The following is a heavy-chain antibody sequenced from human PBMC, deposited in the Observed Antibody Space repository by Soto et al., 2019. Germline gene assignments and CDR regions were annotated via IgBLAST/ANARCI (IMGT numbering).Heavy chain of an antibody. Sequence: SETLSLTYTVFGGSISSSSYYWGWIRQPPGKGLEWIGTIYYSGSTYYNPSLKSRVTISVDTSKNQFSLKLSSVTAADTAVYYCARPGKGFYYYYYMDVWGKGTTLTVSS. V-gene: IGHV4-39*01. CDR2: IYYSGST. CDR1: GGSISSSSYY. D-gene: IGHD1-26*01. J-gene: IGHJ6*03. CDR3: ARPGKGFYYYYYMDV.